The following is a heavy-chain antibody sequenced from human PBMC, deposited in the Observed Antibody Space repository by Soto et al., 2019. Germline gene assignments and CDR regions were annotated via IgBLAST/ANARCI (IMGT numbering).Heavy chain of an antibody. Sequence: GASLKISCKGSGYSFTSYWIGWVRQMPGKGLEWMGNIYPGDSDTRYSPSFQGQVTISADKSISTAYLQWSSLKASDTAMYYCSRGTHFHDRSGYWTWFDYWGQGTLVTVSS. V-gene: IGHV5-51*01. J-gene: IGHJ4*02. CDR1: GYSFTSYW. CDR3: SRGTHFHDRSGYWTWFDY. CDR2: IYPGDSDT. D-gene: IGHD3-22*01.